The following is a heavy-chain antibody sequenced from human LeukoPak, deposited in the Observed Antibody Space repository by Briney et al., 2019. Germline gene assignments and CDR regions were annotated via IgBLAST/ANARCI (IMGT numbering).Heavy chain of an antibody. V-gene: IGHV4-34*01. CDR3: ASPRHHWRYFDY. Sequence: SETLSLTCAVYGGSFSGYYWSWIRQPPGKGLEWIGEINHSGSTNYNPSLKSRVTISVDTSKNQFSLKLSSVTSADTAVYYCASPRHHWRYFDYWGQGTLVTVSS. CDR2: INHSGST. J-gene: IGHJ4*02. CDR1: GGSFSGYY.